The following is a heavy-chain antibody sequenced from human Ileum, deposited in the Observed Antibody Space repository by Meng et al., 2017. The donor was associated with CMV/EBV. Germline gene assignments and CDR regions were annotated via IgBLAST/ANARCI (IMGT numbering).Heavy chain of an antibody. D-gene: IGHD3-10*01. CDR1: GYTFTSYA. V-gene: IGHV3-23*01. CDR3: ATRGGQWFGEPSY. CDR2: ISTSGGST. J-gene: IGHJ4*02. Sequence: SCKASGYTFTSYAMSWVRQAPGKGLEWISTISTSGGSTYYADSVKGRFTISRDNAKNSLYLQMNSLRAEDTAVYYCATRGGQWFGEPSYWGQGTLVTVSS.